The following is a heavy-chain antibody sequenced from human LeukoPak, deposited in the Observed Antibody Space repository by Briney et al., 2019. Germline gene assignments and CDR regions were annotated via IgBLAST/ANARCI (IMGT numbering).Heavy chain of an antibody. CDR1: GFMFSHHT. Sequence: GGSLRLSCAASGFMFSHHTMTWVRQAPGKGLEWVSSINGSGDATTYADSVKGRFTISRDNSKNTLYLQMNSLRTEDTAVYYCARDLDIAAADYYFDYWGQGTLVTVSS. CDR2: INGSGDAT. D-gene: IGHD6-13*01. V-gene: IGHV3-23*01. J-gene: IGHJ4*02. CDR3: ARDLDIAAADYYFDY.